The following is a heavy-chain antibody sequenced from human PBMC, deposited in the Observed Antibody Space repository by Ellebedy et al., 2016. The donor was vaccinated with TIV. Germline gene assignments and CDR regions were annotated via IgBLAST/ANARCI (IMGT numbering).Heavy chain of an antibody. D-gene: IGHD6-19*01. J-gene: IGHJ4*02. V-gene: IGHV4-34*01. Sequence: MPSETLSLTCGVSGGSFNANYWSWIRQTPAKGLEWIGNINHRGSTNYNPSLTGRATISIDTSKKQFSLKLNSVTAADTAIYYCARERDSSGWYQGDFDSWGQGTLVTVSS. CDR1: GGSFNANY. CDR3: ARERDSSGWYQGDFDS. CDR2: INHRGST.